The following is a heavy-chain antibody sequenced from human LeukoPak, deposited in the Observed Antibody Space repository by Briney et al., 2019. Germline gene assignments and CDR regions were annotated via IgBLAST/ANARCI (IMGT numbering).Heavy chain of an antibody. D-gene: IGHD2-21*02. CDR1: GFTFNRYN. CDR2: ISTSSSYI. CDR3: ARGVVVVTAMRTYYFDY. V-gene: IGHV3-21*01. Sequence: GGSLRLSCAASGFTFNRYNMNWVRRAPGKGLEWVSSISTSSSYIYYADSVKGRFTISRDNAKNSLYLQMNSLRAEDTAVYYCARGVVVVTAMRTYYFDYWGQGTLVTVSS. J-gene: IGHJ4*02.